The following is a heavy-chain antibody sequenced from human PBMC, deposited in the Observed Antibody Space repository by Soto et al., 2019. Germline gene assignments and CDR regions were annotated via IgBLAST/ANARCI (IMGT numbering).Heavy chain of an antibody. Sequence: GASVKVSCKGSGYTFTNYYMHWVRQAPGQGLEWMGIINPSGDSTSYSQKFQGRVTMTRESSTSTLYMELSSFRSEDTVVYYCARATRSGSPHFDHWGQGTLVTVSS. CDR2: INPSGDST. V-gene: IGHV1-46*01. D-gene: IGHD5-12*01. CDR1: GYTFTNYY. CDR3: ARATRSGSPHFDH. J-gene: IGHJ5*02.